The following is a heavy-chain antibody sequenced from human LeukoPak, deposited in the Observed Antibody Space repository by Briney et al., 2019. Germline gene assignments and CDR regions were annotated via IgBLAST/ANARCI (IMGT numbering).Heavy chain of an antibody. CDR1: GFTFSSYA. J-gene: IGHJ4*02. V-gene: IGHV3-33*06. CDR3: AKDGYCSSTSCAKKKYYFDY. Sequence: PGGSLRLSCAASGFTFSSYAMSWVRQAPGKGLEWVAVIWYDGSNKYYADSVKGRFTISRDNSKNTLYLQMNSLRAEDTAVYYCAKDGYCSSTSCAKKKYYFDYWGQGTLVTVSS. CDR2: IWYDGSNK. D-gene: IGHD2-2*03.